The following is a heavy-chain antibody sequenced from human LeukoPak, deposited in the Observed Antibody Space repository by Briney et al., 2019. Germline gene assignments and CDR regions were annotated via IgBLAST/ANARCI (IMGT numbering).Heavy chain of an antibody. Sequence: ASVKVSCKASGYTFTNYGITWMRQAPGQGLEWMGWISAYNGKTNYAQTLQGRVTMTTDTSTSTAYMELRSLRSDDTAVYYCARDPDHIVVVTAIGNWFDPWGQGTLVTVSS. CDR1: GYTFTNYG. CDR2: ISAYNGKT. CDR3: ARDPDHIVVVTAIGNWFDP. J-gene: IGHJ5*02. V-gene: IGHV1-18*01. D-gene: IGHD2-21*02.